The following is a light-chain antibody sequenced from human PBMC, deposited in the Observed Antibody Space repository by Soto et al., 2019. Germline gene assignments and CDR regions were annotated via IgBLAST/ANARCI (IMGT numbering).Light chain of an antibody. J-gene: IGKJ1*01. CDR1: QNVLYSSNNKNY. Sequence: DIVMTQSPDSLAVSLGERATINCRSSQNVLYSSNNKNYLAWYQQKPGQPPKLLIYWASTRESGVPDRFSGSGSATDFTLTISRLEPEDFAVYYCQQYGSSPQTFGQGTKVDIK. CDR3: QQYGSSPQT. V-gene: IGKV4-1*01. CDR2: WAS.